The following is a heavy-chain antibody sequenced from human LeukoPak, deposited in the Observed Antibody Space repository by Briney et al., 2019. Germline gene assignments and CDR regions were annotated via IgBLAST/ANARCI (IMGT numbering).Heavy chain of an antibody. D-gene: IGHD5-18*01. Sequence: GGSLRLSCAASGFNFSSYWMHWVRQAPGKGLEWVSLINWDGGSTYYAGSVKGRFTISRDNSKNSLYLQMNSLRTEDTALYYCAKGDVDSPMNFYHWGQGTLVTVSS. CDR3: AKGDVDSPMNFYH. CDR2: INWDGGST. CDR1: GFNFSSYW. V-gene: IGHV3-43*01. J-gene: IGHJ4*02.